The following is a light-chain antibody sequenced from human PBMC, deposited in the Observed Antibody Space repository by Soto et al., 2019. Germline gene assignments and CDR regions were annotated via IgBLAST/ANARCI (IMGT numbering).Light chain of an antibody. V-gene: IGKV3-20*01. Sequence: EIVLTQSPGTLSLSPGERATLSCRASQSISSNYLAWYQQRPGQTPRLLIYGASSRGAGIPDRFSGSGSGTDFTLTINRLEPEDFAVYYCQQYGSSPNTFGQGTRLEIK. CDR1: QSISSNY. CDR3: QQYGSSPNT. CDR2: GAS. J-gene: IGKJ5*01.